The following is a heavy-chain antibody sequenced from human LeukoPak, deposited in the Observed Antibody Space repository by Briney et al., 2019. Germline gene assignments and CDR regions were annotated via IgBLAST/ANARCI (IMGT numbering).Heavy chain of an antibody. V-gene: IGHV1-24*01. CDR3: ATLSTTVVSPGVY. D-gene: IGHD4-23*01. J-gene: IGHJ4*02. CDR2: FDPEDGET. Sequence: ASVPVSCKVSGYTLTELSMHWVRQAPGKGPEWMGGFDPEDGETIYAQKFLGRVTMTEDTSTDTAYMDLNSLRSEDTAVYYCATLSTTVVSPGVYWGQGTLVTVSS. CDR1: GYTLTELS.